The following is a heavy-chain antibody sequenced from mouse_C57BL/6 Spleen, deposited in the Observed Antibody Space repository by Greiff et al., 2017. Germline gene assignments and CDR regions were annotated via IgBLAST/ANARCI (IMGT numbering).Heavy chain of an antibody. CDR1: GYTFTSYW. D-gene: IGHD1-1*01. J-gene: IGHJ3*01. V-gene: IGHV1-55*01. Sequence: QVQLQQPGAELVKPGASVKMSCKASGYTFTSYWITWVKQRPGQGLEWIGDIYPGSGSTNYNEKFKSKATLTVDPSSSTAYMQLSSLTSEDSAVDYCARRYYGSSYYWFAYWGQGTLVTVSA. CDR3: ARRYYGSSYYWFAY. CDR2: IYPGSGST.